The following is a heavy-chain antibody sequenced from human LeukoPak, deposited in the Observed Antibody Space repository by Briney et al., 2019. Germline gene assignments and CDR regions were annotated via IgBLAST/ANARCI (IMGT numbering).Heavy chain of an antibody. CDR2: IWYDGSNK. Sequence: PGGSLRLSCAASGFTFSSYGMHWVRQAPGKGLEWVAVIWYDGSNKYYADSVKGRFTISRDNSKNTLYLQMNSLRAEDTAVYYCARDIGVVVAASMDYWGQGTLVTVSS. CDR3: ARDIGVVVAASMDY. V-gene: IGHV3-33*01. CDR1: GFTFSSYG. D-gene: IGHD2-15*01. J-gene: IGHJ4*02.